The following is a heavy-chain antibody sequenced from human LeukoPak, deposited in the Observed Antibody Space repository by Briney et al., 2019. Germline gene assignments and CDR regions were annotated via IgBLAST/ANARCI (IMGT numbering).Heavy chain of an antibody. CDR1: GYSISSGYY. Sequence: SETLSLTCTVSGYSISSGYYWGWIRPPPGKGLEWIGSIYHSGSTYYNPSLKSRVTISVDKSKNQFSLKLSSVTAADTAVYYCASPRAERSTWYAVDYWGQGTLVTVSA. V-gene: IGHV4-38-2*02. J-gene: IGHJ4*02. D-gene: IGHD6-13*01. CDR3: ASPRAERSTWYAVDY. CDR2: IYHSGST.